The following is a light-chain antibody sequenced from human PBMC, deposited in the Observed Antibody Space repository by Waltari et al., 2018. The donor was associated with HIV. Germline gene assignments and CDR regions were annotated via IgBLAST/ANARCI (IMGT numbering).Light chain of an antibody. J-gene: IGLJ2*01. CDR3: ATWDDSLNGHVV. V-gene: IGLV1-44*01. CDR2: TNT. CDR1: SSNIGDNT. Sequence: GQRVTISCTGSSSNIGDNTVNWYQQLPGTAPKLLIYTNTQRPSGVPDRFSGSKSGTSASLAISGLQSEDEADYYCATWDDSLNGHVVFGGGTKLTVL.